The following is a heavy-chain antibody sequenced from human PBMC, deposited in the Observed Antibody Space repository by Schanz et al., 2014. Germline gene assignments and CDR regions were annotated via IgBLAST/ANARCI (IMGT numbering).Heavy chain of an antibody. D-gene: IGHD2-15*01. Sequence: QVQLVESGGGVAQPGRSLRLSCAASGFTFSSYGMHWVRQAPGKGLEWVALVWSDGNTKYYVDSVKGRFTISRDNSMNTLHLQMDGLRVEDTAVYYCARDAVALVPEYFMDVWGKGTPVTVSS. CDR3: ARDAVALVPEYFMDV. CDR1: GFTFSSYG. V-gene: IGHV3-33*08. J-gene: IGHJ6*03. CDR2: VWSDGNTK.